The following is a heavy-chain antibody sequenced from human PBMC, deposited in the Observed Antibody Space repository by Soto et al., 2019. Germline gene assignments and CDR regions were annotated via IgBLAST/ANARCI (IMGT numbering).Heavy chain of an antibody. CDR2: IYHSGST. V-gene: IGHV4-4*02. D-gene: IGHD1-1*01. CDR1: GGSISGSNW. CDR3: ARSAEGTTVDY. Sequence: SETLSLTCAVSGGSISGSNWWSWVRQPPGKGLEWIGEIYHSGSTNYNPSLKSRVTIPVDKSKNQFSLKLSSVTAADTAVYYCARSAEGTTVDYWGQGTLVTVSS. J-gene: IGHJ4*02.